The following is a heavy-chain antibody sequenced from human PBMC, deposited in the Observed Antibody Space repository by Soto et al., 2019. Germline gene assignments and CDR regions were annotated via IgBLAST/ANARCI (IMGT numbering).Heavy chain of an antibody. V-gene: IGHV3-23*01. D-gene: IGHD2-15*01. CDR1: GFSFSSYA. CDR3: AKKDCSAAGCRPGPLFDC. J-gene: IGHJ4*02. CDR2: ISGSGGST. Sequence: PGGSLRLSCAASGFSFSSYAMSWVRQAPGKGLEWVSAISGSGGSTYYADSVKGRFTISRDNSKKMLYLQMNSLRAEDTAVYYCAKKDCSAAGCRPGPLFDCWGQGTLVTVS.